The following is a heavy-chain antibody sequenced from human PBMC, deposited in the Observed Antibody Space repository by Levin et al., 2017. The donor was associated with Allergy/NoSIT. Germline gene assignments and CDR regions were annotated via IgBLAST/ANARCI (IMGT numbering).Heavy chain of an antibody. Sequence: GGSLRLSCAASGFTFSNSWMHWVRQVPGKGLVWVSRINTHGNTTDYADSVKGRFTISRDNAKNSLFLQMNSLRAEDTAVYYCASGKIATAIFESWGQGTLVSVSP. CDR1: GFTFSNSW. D-gene: IGHD6-13*01. CDR3: ASGKIATAIFES. V-gene: IGHV3-74*01. J-gene: IGHJ4*02. CDR2: INTHGNTT.